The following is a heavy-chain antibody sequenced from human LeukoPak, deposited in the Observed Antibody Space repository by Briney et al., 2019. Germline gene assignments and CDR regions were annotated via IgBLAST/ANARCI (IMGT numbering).Heavy chain of an antibody. CDR2: INHSGIT. V-gene: IGHV4-34*01. CDR1: GGSFSAYY. J-gene: IGHJ4*02. D-gene: IGHD7-27*01. Sequence: SETLSLTCAVYGGSFSAYYWSWIRQPPGKGLEWIGEINHSGITNYNPSLKSRVTMSVATSKNQFSLKLTSVTAADTAMYYCARDETGNTYWGQGTLVTVSS. CDR3: ARDETGNTY.